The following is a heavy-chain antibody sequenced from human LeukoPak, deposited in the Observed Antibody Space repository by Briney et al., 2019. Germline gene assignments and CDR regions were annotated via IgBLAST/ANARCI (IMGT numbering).Heavy chain of an antibody. CDR2: IIPIFGTA. CDR1: GGTFISYA. Sequence: SVKISCKASGGTFISYAISCVRQAPGQGLEWMGGIIPIFGTANYAQKFQGRVTITTDESTSTAYMELSSLRSEDTAVYYCARDADIVIVPAAIGGYWFDPWGQGTLVTVSA. J-gene: IGHJ5*02. D-gene: IGHD2-2*01. CDR3: ARDADIVIVPAAIGGYWFDP. V-gene: IGHV1-69*05.